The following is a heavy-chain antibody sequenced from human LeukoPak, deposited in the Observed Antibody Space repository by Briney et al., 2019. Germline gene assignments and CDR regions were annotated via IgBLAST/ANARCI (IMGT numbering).Heavy chain of an antibody. CDR1: GLMFSTHS. D-gene: IGHD1-26*01. V-gene: IGHV3-48*04. CDR2: ISTISSTI. CDR3: ARDPYSGGYGDYYYYYMDL. J-gene: IGHJ6*03. Sequence: GGSLRLSCEASGLMFSTHSMNWVRQAPGKGLEWVSYISTISSTIYYADSVKGRFTISRDNAKNSLYLQMNSLRAEDTAVYYCARDPYSGGYGDYYYYYMDLWGQGTTVTISS.